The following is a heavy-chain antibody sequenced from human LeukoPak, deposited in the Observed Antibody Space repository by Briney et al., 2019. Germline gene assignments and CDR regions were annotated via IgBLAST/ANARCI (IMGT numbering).Heavy chain of an antibody. J-gene: IGHJ4*02. Sequence: GGPLRLSCAASGFTFSSYAMHWVRQAPGKGLEWVAVISYDGSNKYYADSVKGRFTISRDNSKNTLYLQMNSLRAEDTAVYYCARGRVAGSYFDYWGQGTLVTVSS. CDR2: ISYDGSNK. CDR1: GFTFSSYA. CDR3: ARGRVAGSYFDY. D-gene: IGHD6-19*01. V-gene: IGHV3-30-3*01.